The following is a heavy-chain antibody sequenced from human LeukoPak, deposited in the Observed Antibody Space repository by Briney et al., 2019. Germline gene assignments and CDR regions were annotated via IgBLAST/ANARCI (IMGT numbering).Heavy chain of an antibody. CDR1: GFTFDDYG. D-gene: IGHD6-13*01. CDR2: INWNGGGT. CDR3: ASERTRRGGIAAAGTGFDY. Sequence: GGSLRLSCAASGFTFDDYGMSWVRQAPGKGLEWVSGINWNGGGTGYADSVKGRFTISRDNAKNSLYLQMNSLRAEDTALYYCASERTRRGGIAAAGTGFDYWGQGTLVTVSS. V-gene: IGHV3-20*04. J-gene: IGHJ4*02.